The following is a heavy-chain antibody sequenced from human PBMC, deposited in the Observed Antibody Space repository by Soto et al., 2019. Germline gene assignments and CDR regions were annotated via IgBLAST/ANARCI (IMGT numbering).Heavy chain of an antibody. D-gene: IGHD3-16*02. CDR1: GFSFSSYA. Sequence: GGSLGLSCAASGFSFSSYAMHWVRQAPGKGLEWVANIKQDGSEKYYVDSVKGRFTISRDNAKNSLYLQMNSLRAEDTAVYYCARETSGHDYIWGSYRYTDFGYWGQGTLVTVSS. CDR3: ARETSGHDYIWGSYRYTDFGY. V-gene: IGHV3-7*01. CDR2: IKQDGSEK. J-gene: IGHJ4*02.